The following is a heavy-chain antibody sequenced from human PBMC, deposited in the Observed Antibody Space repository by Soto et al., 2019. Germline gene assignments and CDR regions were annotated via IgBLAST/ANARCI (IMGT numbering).Heavy chain of an antibody. CDR2: ISAYNGGT. CDR3: ASGVGTGTAALDF. CDR1: GYTFTRYG. J-gene: IGHJ4*02. D-gene: IGHD3-9*01. Sequence: ASVQESCKASGYTFTRYGISWVRQAPGKGLEGMGWISAYNGGTKSAEKFQGRVTMTRDTSISTAYMELSRLTSDDTAVSYCASGVGTGTAALDFWGQGTQVTVSS. V-gene: IGHV1-18*04.